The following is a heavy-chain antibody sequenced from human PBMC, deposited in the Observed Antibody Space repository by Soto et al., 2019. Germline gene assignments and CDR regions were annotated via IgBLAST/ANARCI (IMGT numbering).Heavy chain of an antibody. CDR1: GGSFSGYY. CDR2: INHSGST. Sequence: SETLSLTCAVYGGSFSGYYWSWIRQPPGKGLEWIGEINHSGSTNYNPSLKSRVTISVDTSKNQFSLKLSSVTAADTAAYYCARGARYYGSGSYYSINWFDPWGQGTLVTVSS. J-gene: IGHJ5*02. CDR3: ARGARYYGSGSYYSINWFDP. V-gene: IGHV4-34*01. D-gene: IGHD3-10*01.